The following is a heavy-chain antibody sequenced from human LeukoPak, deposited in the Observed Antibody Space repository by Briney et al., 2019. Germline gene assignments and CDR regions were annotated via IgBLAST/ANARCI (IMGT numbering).Heavy chain of an antibody. CDR1: GGSISSSSYY. CDR3: ARQTRWIQLSHFDY. D-gene: IGHD5-18*01. V-gene: IGHV4-39*01. J-gene: IGHJ4*02. CDR2: IYYSGST. Sequence: SETLSLTCTVPGGSISSSSYYWGWIRQPPGKGLEWIGSIYYSGSTYYNPSLKSRVTISVDTSKNRFSLKLSSVTAADTAVYYCARQTRWIQLSHFDYWGQGTLVTVSS.